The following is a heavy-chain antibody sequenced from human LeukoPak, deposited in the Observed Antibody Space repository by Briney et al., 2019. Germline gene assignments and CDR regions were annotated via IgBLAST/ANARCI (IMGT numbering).Heavy chain of an antibody. CDR3: AKESGYKFYYFDY. CDR2: ISYDGSNK. J-gene: IGHJ4*02. CDR1: GFTFSSYG. Sequence: GGSLRLSCAASGFTFSSYGMHWVRQAPGKGLEWVAVISYDGSNKYYADSVKGRFTISRDNSKNTLYLQMNSLRAEDTAVYYCAKESGYKFYYFDYWGQGTLVTVSS. V-gene: IGHV3-30*18. D-gene: IGHD5-12*01.